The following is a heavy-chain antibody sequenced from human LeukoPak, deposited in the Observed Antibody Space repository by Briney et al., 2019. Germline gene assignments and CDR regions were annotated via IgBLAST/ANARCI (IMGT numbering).Heavy chain of an antibody. V-gene: IGHV3-64*01. CDR3: ARSAAHPYYFDY. CDR2: ISSNGGST. D-gene: IGHD6-6*01. CDR1: GFTFSSYA. Sequence: GGSLRLSCAASGFTFSSYAMHWVRQAPGKGLEYVSAISSNGGSTYYANSVKGRFTISRDNSKNTLYLQMGSRRAEDMAVYYCARSAAHPYYFDYWGQGTLVTVSS. J-gene: IGHJ4*02.